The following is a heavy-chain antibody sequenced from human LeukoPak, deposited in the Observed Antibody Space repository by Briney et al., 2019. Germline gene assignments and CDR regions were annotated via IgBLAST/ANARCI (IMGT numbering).Heavy chain of an antibody. CDR1: GFRFTNYW. V-gene: IGHV3-7*01. CDR3: ARIGYSSSSFDY. CDR2: IKQDGSEI. J-gene: IGHJ4*02. D-gene: IGHD6-13*01. Sequence: GGSLRLSCAASGFRFTNYWMSWVRQAPGKGLEWVANIKQDGSEIDYSDPMKGRFTTSRDNTRNSVYLQVDSLRAEDTAVYYRARIGYSSSSFDYWGQGTLVTVSS.